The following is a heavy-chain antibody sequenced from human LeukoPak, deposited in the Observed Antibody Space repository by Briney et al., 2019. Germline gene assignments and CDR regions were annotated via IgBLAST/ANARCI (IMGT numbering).Heavy chain of an antibody. Sequence: GGSLSLSCAASGFTFSSYEMHWVRQAPGKGLEWVSHTSSSGTSMHYADSVKGRFTISRDNAKNSLYLQMNSLRAEDTAVYYCASGYSYGADYWGQGTLVTVSS. D-gene: IGHD5-18*01. CDR2: TSSSGTSM. J-gene: IGHJ4*02. V-gene: IGHV3-48*03. CDR1: GFTFSSYE. CDR3: ASGYSYGADY.